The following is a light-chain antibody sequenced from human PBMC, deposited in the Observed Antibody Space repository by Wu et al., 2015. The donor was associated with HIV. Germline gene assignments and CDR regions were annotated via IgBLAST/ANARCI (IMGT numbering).Light chain of an antibody. CDR2: AAS. V-gene: IGKV1-39*01. Sequence: DIQITQSPSSLSASVGDRVTITCRASQSISSYLNWYRQKPGKAPKLLIYAASSLQSGVPSRFSGSGSGTDFTLTISSLQPEDFATYYCQQSYSTPGTFGQGTKLEIK. CDR1: QSISSY. CDR3: QQSYSTPGT. J-gene: IGKJ2*02.